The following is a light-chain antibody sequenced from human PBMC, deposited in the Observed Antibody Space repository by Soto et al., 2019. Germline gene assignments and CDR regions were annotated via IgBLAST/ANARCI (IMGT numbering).Light chain of an antibody. Sequence: DIQMTQSPSSLSASVGDRVTITCRASQGISNYLAWYQQKPGKVPKLLIYTASTLQSGVPSRFSGSGSGTDFTLTISSLQPADVATYYCQNYNSAPQLTFGGGTKVEIK. CDR1: QGISNY. V-gene: IGKV1-27*01. CDR3: QNYNSAPQLT. CDR2: TAS. J-gene: IGKJ4*01.